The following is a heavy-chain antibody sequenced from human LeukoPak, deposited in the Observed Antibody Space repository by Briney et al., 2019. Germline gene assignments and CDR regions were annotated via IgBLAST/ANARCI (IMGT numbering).Heavy chain of an antibody. CDR1: GFTFSSRDW. CDR2: IKQDGSEK. D-gene: IGHD6-6*01. Sequence: GGSLRLSCVASGFTFSSRDWMTWVRQAPGKGLEWVANIKQDGSEKNYVDSVKGRFTISRDNAKNSLYLQMNSLRAEDTAVYYCARDRSSVGMEEDYYYMDVWGKGTTVTVSS. CDR3: ARDRSSVGMEEDYYYMDV. J-gene: IGHJ6*03. V-gene: IGHV3-7*01.